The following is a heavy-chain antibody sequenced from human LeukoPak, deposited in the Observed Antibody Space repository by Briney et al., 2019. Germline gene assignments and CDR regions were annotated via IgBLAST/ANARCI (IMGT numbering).Heavy chain of an antibody. CDR3: ARANLPGELRY. J-gene: IGHJ4*02. D-gene: IGHD3-10*01. V-gene: IGHV1-69*04. CDR1: GGTFSSYA. Sequence: GASVKVSCKASGGTFSSYAISWVRQAPGQGLEWVGRIIPILGIANYAQKLQGRVTMTTDTSTSTAYMELRSLRSDDTAVYYCARANLPGELRYWGQGTLVTVSS. CDR2: IIPILGIA.